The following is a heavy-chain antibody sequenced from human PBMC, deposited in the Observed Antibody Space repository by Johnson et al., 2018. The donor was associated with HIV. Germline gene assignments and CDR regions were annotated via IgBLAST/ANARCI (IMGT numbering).Heavy chain of an antibody. V-gene: IGHV3-66*02. CDR3: ARAREVVRGGRAFDI. D-gene: IGHD3-10*01. CDR2: IYSGGST. J-gene: IGHJ3*02. CDR1: GFTVSSNY. Sequence: VQVVESRGGVVQPGRSLRLSCAASGFTVSSNYMSWVRQAPGKGLEWVSVIYSGGSTYYADSVKGRFTISRDNSKNTLYLQMNSLRAEDTAVYYCARAREVVRGGRAFDIWGQGTMVAVSS.